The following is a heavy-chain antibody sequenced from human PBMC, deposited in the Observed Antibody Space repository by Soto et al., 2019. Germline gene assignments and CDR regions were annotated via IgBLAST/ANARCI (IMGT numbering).Heavy chain of an antibody. CDR2: INPNGGST. J-gene: IGHJ4*01. V-gene: IGHV1-46*02. CDR3: ARGGGYWNPLDY. Sequence: QVQLVQSGAELKKPGASVNISCKASGYNFNNFYIHWVRQTPGQGLEWMGVINPNGGSTNYAPKFQGRLSMARDTSTDTIYMELSSLRSDDTAIYYCARGGGYWNPLDYWGHGTLVTVSS. D-gene: IGHD1-1*01. CDR1: GYNFNNFY.